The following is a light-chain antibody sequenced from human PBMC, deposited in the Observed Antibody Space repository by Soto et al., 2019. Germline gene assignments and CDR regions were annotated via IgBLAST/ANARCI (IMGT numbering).Light chain of an antibody. J-gene: IGKJ1*01. Sequence: EIVLTQSPGTLSLSPGERATLSCRASQSVSSSYLAWYQQKPGQAPRLLIYGASSRATGIPDRFSSSGSGTDFTLTISRLEPEDVAVYYCQQYGSSPWTVGQGTKVEIK. CDR1: QSVSSSY. CDR3: QQYGSSPWT. V-gene: IGKV3-20*01. CDR2: GAS.